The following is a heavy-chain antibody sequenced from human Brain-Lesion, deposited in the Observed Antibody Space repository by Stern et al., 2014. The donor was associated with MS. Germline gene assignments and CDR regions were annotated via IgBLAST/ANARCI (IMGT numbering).Heavy chain of an antibody. V-gene: IGHV1-2*02. CDR3: ARDQRGITIFGVVTDYYYLGMDV. CDR2: IKPNTGDT. Sequence: VQLVESGAEVKKPGASVKVSCKTSGYIFTGYYIHWVRQAPGQGLEWMAWIKPNTGDTKYAQKFQGRVTMSRDTSISTAYVELSSLTSDDTAVYYCARDQRGITIFGVVTDYYYLGMDVWGQGTTVTVSS. CDR1: GYIFTGYY. J-gene: IGHJ6*02. D-gene: IGHD3-3*01.